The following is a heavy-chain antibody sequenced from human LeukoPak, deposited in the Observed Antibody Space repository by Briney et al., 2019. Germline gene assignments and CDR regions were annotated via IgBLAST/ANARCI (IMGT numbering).Heavy chain of an antibody. V-gene: IGHV5-51*01. Sequence: GASLQISCEGSGYSFTSYWIAWVRPLPGKGLEWMGIIYPGDSETRYSPSFQGQVTISADKSISSVYLQWSSLKASDTATYYCARRSTIFYGMDVWGQGTTVTVSS. CDR1: GYSFTSYW. J-gene: IGHJ6*02. CDR3: ARRSTIFYGMDV. D-gene: IGHD3-3*01. CDR2: IYPGDSET.